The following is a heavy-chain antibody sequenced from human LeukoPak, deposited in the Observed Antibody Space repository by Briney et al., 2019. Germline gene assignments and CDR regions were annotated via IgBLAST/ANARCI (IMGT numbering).Heavy chain of an antibody. CDR3: ATTSSHGIAAREYYFDY. V-gene: IGHV1-24*01. J-gene: IGHJ4*02. D-gene: IGHD6-13*01. Sequence: ASVKVSCEVSGYTLTELSMHWVRQAPGKGLEWMGGFDPEDGETIYAQKFQGRVTMTEDTSTDTAYMELSSLRSEDTAVYYCATTSSHGIAAREYYFDYWGQGTLVTVSS. CDR2: FDPEDGET. CDR1: GYTLTELS.